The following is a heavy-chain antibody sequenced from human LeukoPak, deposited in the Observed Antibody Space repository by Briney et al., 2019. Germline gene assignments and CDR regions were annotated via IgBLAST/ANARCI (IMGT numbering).Heavy chain of an antibody. CDR1: GFTFSSYA. CDR2: ISYDGSNK. J-gene: IGHJ4*02. CDR3: ARGRGNSHNAFDY. V-gene: IGHV3-30-3*01. Sequence: GGSLRLSCAASGFTFSSYAMHWVRQAPGKGLEWVAVISYDGSNKYYADSVKGRFTISRDNSKNTLYLQMNSLRAEDTAVYYCARGRGNSHNAFDYWGQGTLVTVSS. D-gene: IGHD4-23*01.